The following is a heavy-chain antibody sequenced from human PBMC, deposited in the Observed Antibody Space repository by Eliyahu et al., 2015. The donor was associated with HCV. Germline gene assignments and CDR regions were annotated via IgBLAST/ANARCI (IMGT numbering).Heavy chain of an antibody. CDR3: ARGYTVTTHFDY. V-gene: IGHV1-46*01. CDR2: INPSDGST. J-gene: IGHJ4*02. D-gene: IGHD4-17*01. Sequence: QVQLVQSGAEVKKPGASVKVSCKASGYTFTSYSMHWVRQAPGQGLEWMGIINPSDGSTSYAQKFQGRVTMTRDTSTSTVYMELSSLRSEDTAVYYCARGYTVTTHFDYWGQGTLVTVSS. CDR1: GYTFTSYS.